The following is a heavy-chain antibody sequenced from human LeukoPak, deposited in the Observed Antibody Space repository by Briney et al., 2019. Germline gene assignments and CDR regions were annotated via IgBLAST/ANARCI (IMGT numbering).Heavy chain of an antibody. CDR3: VRHDGRSGGTMGAFDS. CDR2: INHSGST. CDR1: GGSFSGYY. J-gene: IGHJ5*01. Sequence: PSETLSLTCAVYGGSFSGYYWSWIRQPPGKGLEWIGEINHSGSTNYNPSLKSRITISVDTSKNQFSLQLNSVTAADTAVYYCVRHDGRSGGTMGAFDSWGQGSLVTVSS. V-gene: IGHV4-34*01. D-gene: IGHD4-23*01.